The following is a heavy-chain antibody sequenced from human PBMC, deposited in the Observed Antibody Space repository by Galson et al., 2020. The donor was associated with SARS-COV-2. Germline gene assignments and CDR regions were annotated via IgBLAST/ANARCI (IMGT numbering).Heavy chain of an antibody. J-gene: IGHJ4*02. Sequence: SATLSLTSPVSGGYINSGSYYWNWIRHPAGQGLEYTGHVYITGYTNSNPSPKSRATSSLDTSKSQFSLKLTSVNAADTAVYYCRQFALGAVPIDYWGQGTLVTVSS. D-gene: IGHD6-19*01. CDR2: VYITGYT. CDR3: RQFALGAVPIDY. V-gene: IGHV4-61*09. CDR1: GGYINSGSYY.